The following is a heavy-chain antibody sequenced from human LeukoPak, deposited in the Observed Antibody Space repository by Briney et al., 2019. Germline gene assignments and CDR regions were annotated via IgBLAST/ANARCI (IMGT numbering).Heavy chain of an antibody. D-gene: IGHD2-21*01. Sequence: SVKVSCKASGGTFSSYAISWVRQAPGQGLEWMGGIIPIFGTANYAQKFQGRVTITADKSTSTAYMELSSLRSEDTAVYYCARDPSASVISFDFWGQGTLVTVSS. V-gene: IGHV1-69*06. CDR3: ARDPSASVISFDF. J-gene: IGHJ4*02. CDR2: IIPIFGTA. CDR1: GGTFSSYA.